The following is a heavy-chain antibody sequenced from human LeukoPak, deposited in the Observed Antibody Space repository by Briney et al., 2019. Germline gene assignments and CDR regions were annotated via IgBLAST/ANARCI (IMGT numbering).Heavy chain of an antibody. CDR1: GFTFSSYA. J-gene: IGHJ4*02. CDR2: ISYDGSNK. CDR3: ARDGGIQWELDY. Sequence: GGSLRLSCAASGFTFSSYAMHWVRQAPGKGLEWVAVISYDGSNKYYADSVRGRFTISRDNSNNTLYLQMNSLRAEDTAVYYCARDGGIQWELDYWGQGILVTVSS. V-gene: IGHV3-30*04. D-gene: IGHD1-26*01.